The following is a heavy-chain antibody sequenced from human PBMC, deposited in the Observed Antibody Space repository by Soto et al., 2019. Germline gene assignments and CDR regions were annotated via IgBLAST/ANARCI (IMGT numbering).Heavy chain of an antibody. CDR1: GYMFTSNA. CDR3: ARMLQAAAGDLDY. CDR2: INAGNGNT. J-gene: IGHJ4*02. Sequence: ASVKVSCKASGYMFTSNAMHWVRQAPGQRLEWMGWINAGNGNTKYSQKFQGRVTITRDTSASTAYMELSSLRSEDTAVDYCARMLQAAAGDLDYWGQGTLVTVSS. V-gene: IGHV1-3*01. D-gene: IGHD6-13*01.